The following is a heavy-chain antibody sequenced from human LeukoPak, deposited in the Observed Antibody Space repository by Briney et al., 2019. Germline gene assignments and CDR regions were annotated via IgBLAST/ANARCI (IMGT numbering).Heavy chain of an antibody. CDR3: ARCDSSRWNGIDY. CDR2: IHSGGNT. CDR1: GLTVRSNY. D-gene: IGHD6-13*01. V-gene: IGHV3-53*01. J-gene: IGHJ4*02. Sequence: GGSLRLSCAASGLTVRSNYMGWVRQAPGKGLEWVSVIHSGGNTYYADSVKGRFTISRDNSRNTMDLQMNSLRAEDTAVYYCARCDSSRWNGIDYWGQGALVTVSS.